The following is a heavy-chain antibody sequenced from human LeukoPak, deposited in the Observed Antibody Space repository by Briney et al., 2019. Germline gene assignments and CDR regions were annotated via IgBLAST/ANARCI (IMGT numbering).Heavy chain of an antibody. CDR1: GCTFSRYT. V-gene: IGHV3-23*01. CDR2: ISVSIVNT. CDR3: AKTDSGPSDY. Sequence: GGSLRLSCAASGCTFSRYTMNWVRQAPGKGLEWVSAISVSIVNTYYADSVKGRFTISRDNSKNTLYLQMNSLRAEDTAVYYCAKTDSGPSDYWGQGTLVTVSS. D-gene: IGHD6-19*01. J-gene: IGHJ4*02.